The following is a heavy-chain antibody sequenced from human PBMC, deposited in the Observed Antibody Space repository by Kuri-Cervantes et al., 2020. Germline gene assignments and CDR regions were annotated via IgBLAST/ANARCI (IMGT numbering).Heavy chain of an antibody. CDR1: GFTFDNFV. Sequence: GESLKISCAASGFTFDNFVMAWVRLPPGKGLQWVSAISVSSASTYYAKSVEGRFTVSRDNAKNSLYLQMNSLRAEDTAVYYCARVGGYYDILTGYYWDYYYMDVWGKGTTVTVSS. CDR2: ISVSSAST. J-gene: IGHJ6*03. V-gene: IGHV3-23*01. D-gene: IGHD3-9*01. CDR3: ARVGGYYDILTGYYWDYYYMDV.